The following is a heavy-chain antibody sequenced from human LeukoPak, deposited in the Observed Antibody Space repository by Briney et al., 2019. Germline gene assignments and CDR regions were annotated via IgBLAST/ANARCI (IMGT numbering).Heavy chain of an antibody. D-gene: IGHD3-10*01. J-gene: IGHJ4*02. V-gene: IGHV3-30-3*01. Sequence: PGGSLRLSCAASGFTFSSYAMHGVRQAPGKGLEWVAVISYDGSNKYYADSVKGRFTISRDNSKNTLYLQMNSLRAEDTAVYYCARDSEWFGEPFFDYWGQGTLVTVSS. CDR1: GFTFSSYA. CDR3: ARDSEWFGEPFFDY. CDR2: ISYDGSNK.